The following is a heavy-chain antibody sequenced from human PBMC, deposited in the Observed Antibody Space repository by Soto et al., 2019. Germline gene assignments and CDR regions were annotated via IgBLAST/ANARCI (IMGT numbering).Heavy chain of an antibody. D-gene: IGHD1-26*01. CDR1: GGIFSSYA. J-gene: IGHJ4*02. V-gene: IGHV1-69*01. Sequence: QVQLVQSGAEVKKPGSSVKVSCKASGGIFSSYAISWLRQAPGQGLEWMGAVIPILGQAYYAQNFQDRVTITADESTRTAYMDLISLRSEDTAVYFCARVGGVGAPPGAAFWGQGTLVTVSS. CDR3: ARVGGVGAPPGAAF. CDR2: VIPILGQA.